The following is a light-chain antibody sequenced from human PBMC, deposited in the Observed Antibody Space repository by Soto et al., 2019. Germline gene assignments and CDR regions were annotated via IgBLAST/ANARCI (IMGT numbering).Light chain of an antibody. CDR3: QQYGSLMYT. V-gene: IGKV3-20*01. CDR1: QSVSSNY. J-gene: IGKJ2*01. Sequence: EIVLTQSPGTLSLSPGERATLSCRASQSVSSNYLAWYQQKPGPAPRLLICGASSRATGIPDRFSGSGSGTDFSLTISRLEPEDFAVYYCQQYGSLMYTFGLGTKLEIK. CDR2: GAS.